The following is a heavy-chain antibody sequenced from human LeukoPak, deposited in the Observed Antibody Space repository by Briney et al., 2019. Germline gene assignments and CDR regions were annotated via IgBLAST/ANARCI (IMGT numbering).Heavy chain of an antibody. J-gene: IGHJ4*02. V-gene: IGHV3-48*04. CDR3: ARDPHALDY. CDR1: GFTFSSFS. CDR2: ISYTGTI. Sequence: PGGSLRLSCAASGFTFSSFSMNWVRQAPGKGLEWVSYISYTGTIHYADSVKGRFTISRANADNSLYLQMNSLTAGDTAVYYCARDPHALDYWGQGTLVTVSS.